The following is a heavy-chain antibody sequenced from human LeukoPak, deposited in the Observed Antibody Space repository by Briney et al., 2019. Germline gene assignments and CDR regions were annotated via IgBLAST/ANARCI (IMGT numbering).Heavy chain of an antibody. D-gene: IGHD2/OR15-2a*01. J-gene: IGHJ6*02. CDR3: AKPLLDSPIMDV. Sequence: GGSLRLSCAASGFTFSSYGMHWVRQAPGKGLEWVTVIWYDGSNKYYADSVKGRFTISRDNSKNTLYLQMSSLRAEDTAVYYCAKPLLDSPIMDVWGQGTTVTVSS. V-gene: IGHV3-30*02. CDR2: IWYDGSNK. CDR1: GFTFSSYG.